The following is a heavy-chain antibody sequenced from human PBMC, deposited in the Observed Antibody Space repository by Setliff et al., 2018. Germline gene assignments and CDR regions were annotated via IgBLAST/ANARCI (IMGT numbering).Heavy chain of an antibody. CDR2: IYYSGST. CDR3: ARGASSPFATGL. J-gene: IGHJ4*02. D-gene: IGHD6-13*01. Sequence: PSETLSLTCTVSGGSISSSSYYWGWIRQPPGKGLEWIGSIYYSGSTYYNPSLKSRVTISVDTSKNQFSLKLSSVTAADTAVYYCARGASSPFATGLWGQGTLVTVSS. CDR1: GGSISSSSYY. V-gene: IGHV4-39*01.